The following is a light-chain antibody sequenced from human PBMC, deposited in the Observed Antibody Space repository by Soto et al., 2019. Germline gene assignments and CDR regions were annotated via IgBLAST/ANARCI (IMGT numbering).Light chain of an antibody. CDR1: QSISSY. V-gene: IGKV1-39*01. CDR3: QQSYSTHPIT. Sequence: IQITPFASSLSASVRHRVTITCRASQSISSYLNWYQQKPGKAPKLLIYAASSLQSGIPSRFSGSGSGTDFTLPISSLQPEDFATYYCQQSYSTHPITFGQGTRLEIK. J-gene: IGKJ5*01. CDR2: AAS.